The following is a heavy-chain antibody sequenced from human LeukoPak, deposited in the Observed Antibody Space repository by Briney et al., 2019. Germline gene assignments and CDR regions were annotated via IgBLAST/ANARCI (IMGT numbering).Heavy chain of an antibody. CDR2: IYPSDSDT. D-gene: IGHD3-9*01. Sequence: GESLKISCQGSGYSFIGYGIAGVLQMPGKGLEWMGIIYPSDSDTRYSPSFQGQVTISVDRSINTAYLQWSSLKASDTAMYFRASAHNVFDWCDYWGQGTLVTVSS. CDR1: GYSFIGYG. J-gene: IGHJ4*02. CDR3: ASAHNVFDWCDY. V-gene: IGHV5-51*01.